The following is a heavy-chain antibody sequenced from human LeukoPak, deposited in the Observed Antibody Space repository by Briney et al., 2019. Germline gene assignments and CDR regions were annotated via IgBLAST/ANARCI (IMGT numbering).Heavy chain of an antibody. CDR1: GFTFSSYG. CDR3: AKDRTVDSGSSTYWYFDL. Sequence: GGSLRLSCAASGFTFSSYGMHWVRQAPGKGLEWVAVISYDGSNKYYADSVKGRFTISRDNSKNTLYLQMNSLRAEDTAVYYCAKDRTVDSGSSTYWYFDLWGRGTLVTVSS. D-gene: IGHD1-26*01. CDR2: ISYDGSNK. J-gene: IGHJ2*01. V-gene: IGHV3-30*18.